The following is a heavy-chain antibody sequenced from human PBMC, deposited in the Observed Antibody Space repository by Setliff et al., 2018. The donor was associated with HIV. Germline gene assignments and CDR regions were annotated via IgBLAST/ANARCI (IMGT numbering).Heavy chain of an antibody. CDR2: IDSDGSDT. V-gene: IGHV3-74*01. D-gene: IGHD3-3*01. CDR3: ARGPQYNFWGGYLGL. Sequence: PGGSLRLSCAASGFTFSNAWINWVRQAPGKGPEWVSRIDSDGSDTDYADSVRGRFTISRDNAKNTLYLQMTSLRAEDTAVYYCARGPQYNFWGGYLGLWGRGTLVTVSS. J-gene: IGHJ4*02. CDR1: GFTFSNAW.